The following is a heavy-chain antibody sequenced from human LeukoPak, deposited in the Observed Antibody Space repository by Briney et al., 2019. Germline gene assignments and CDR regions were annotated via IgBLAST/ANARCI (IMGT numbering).Heavy chain of an antibody. Sequence: QPGGSLRLSCVASGFTFSGYWMTWVRQPPGKGLEWVAIIKQDGSEKYYVNSVKGRFTISRDNAKNSLYLQLNILRAEDTAVYYCAELGITMIGGVWGKGTTVTISS. CDR1: GFTFSGYW. D-gene: IGHD3-10*02. J-gene: IGHJ6*04. CDR2: IKQDGSEK. V-gene: IGHV3-7*01. CDR3: AELGITMIGGV.